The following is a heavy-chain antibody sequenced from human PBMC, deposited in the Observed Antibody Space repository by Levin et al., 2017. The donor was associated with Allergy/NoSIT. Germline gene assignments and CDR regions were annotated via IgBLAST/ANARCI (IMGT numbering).Heavy chain of an antibody. V-gene: IGHV3-73*01. CDR1: GFTFSGSA. J-gene: IGHJ4*02. Sequence: KVSCAASGFTFSGSAMHWVRQASGKGLEWVGRIRSKANSYATAYAASVKGRFTISRDDSKNTAYLQMNSLKTEDTAVYYCTTPDSSSGFDYWGQGTLVTVSS. CDR2: IRSKANSYAT. CDR3: TTPDSSSGFDY. D-gene: IGHD6-6*01.